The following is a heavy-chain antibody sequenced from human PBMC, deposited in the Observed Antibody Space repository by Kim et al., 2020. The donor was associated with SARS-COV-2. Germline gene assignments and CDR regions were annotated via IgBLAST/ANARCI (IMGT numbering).Heavy chain of an antibody. CDR1: GGSISSSNW. CDR3: ARSSQWLVSLGAFDI. Sequence: SETLSLTCAVSGGSISSSNWWSWVRQPPGKGLEWIGEIYHSGSTNYNPSLKSRVTISVDKSKNQFSLKLSSVTAADTAVYYCARSSQWLVSLGAFDIWGQGTMVTVSS. CDR2: IYHSGST. D-gene: IGHD6-19*01. J-gene: IGHJ3*02. V-gene: IGHV4-4*02.